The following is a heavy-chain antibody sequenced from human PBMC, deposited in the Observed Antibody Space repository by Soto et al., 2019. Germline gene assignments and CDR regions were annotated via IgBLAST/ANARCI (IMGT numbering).Heavy chain of an antibody. CDR1: GFTFSSYS. CDR3: ARSMIVVVPTDY. D-gene: IGHD3-22*01. Sequence: EVQLVGSGGGLVKPGGSLRLSCAASGFTFSSYSMNWVRQAPGKGLEWVSSISSSSSYIYYADSVKGRFTISRDNAKNSLYLQMNSLRAEDTAVYYCARSMIVVVPTDYWGQGTLVTVSS. V-gene: IGHV3-21*01. CDR2: ISSSSSYI. J-gene: IGHJ4*02.